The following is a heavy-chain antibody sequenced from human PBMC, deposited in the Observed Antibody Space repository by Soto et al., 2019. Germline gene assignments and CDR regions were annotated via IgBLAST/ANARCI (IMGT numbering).Heavy chain of an antibody. CDR2: IVNDGREK. J-gene: IGHJ3*02. Sequence: QVQLVESGGGVVQPGRSLRLSCAASGFTFSKYGFHWVRQAPGKGLEWVAVIVNDGREKYHSDSVEGRFTISRDNSKDTLFMQMNRLRAEDTALYYCARDDAFQNENGFDIWGQGTIVTVSS. V-gene: IGHV3-33*01. D-gene: IGHD1-1*01. CDR3: ARDDAFQNENGFDI. CDR1: GFTFSKYG.